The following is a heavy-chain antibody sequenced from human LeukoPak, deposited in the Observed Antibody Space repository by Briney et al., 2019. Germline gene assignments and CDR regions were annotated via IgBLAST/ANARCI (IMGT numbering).Heavy chain of an antibody. Sequence: ASETLSLTCAVYGGSFSGYYWSWIRQPPGKGLEWIGYIYYSGSTNYNPSLKSRVTISIDTPKKQFSLKLSSVTAADTAVYYCARLVVTATYDAFDIWGQGTMVTVSS. D-gene: IGHD2-21*02. CDR1: GGSFSGYY. CDR2: IYYSGST. J-gene: IGHJ3*02. V-gene: IGHV4-59*01. CDR3: ARLVVTATYDAFDI.